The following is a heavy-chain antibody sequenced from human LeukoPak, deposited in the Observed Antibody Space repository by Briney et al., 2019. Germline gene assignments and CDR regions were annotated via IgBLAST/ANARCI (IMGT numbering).Heavy chain of an antibody. CDR1: GYSFTSYH. CDR2: INPSGGST. V-gene: IGHV1-46*01. CDR3: ATRGGYSSGWAY. D-gene: IGHD6-19*01. Sequence: ASVKVSCKASGYSFTSYHMHWVRQAPGQGLEWMGIINPSGGSTSYAQKFQGRVTMTRDTSTSTVYMELSSLRPEDTAVYYCATRGGYSSGWAYWGQGTLVTVSS. J-gene: IGHJ4*02.